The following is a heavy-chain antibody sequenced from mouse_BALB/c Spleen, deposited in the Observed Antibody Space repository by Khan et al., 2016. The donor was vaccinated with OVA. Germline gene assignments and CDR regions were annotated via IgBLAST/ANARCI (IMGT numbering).Heavy chain of an antibody. J-gene: IGHJ2*01. CDR3: ARGNLQSYYFDY. D-gene: IGHD6-1*01. Sequence: VQLQQSGPELVKPGTSVKMSCKASGYRFTSYIIHWVKQRPGQGLEWIGYINPYNGATKYNEKFKGKATLTSDKSSNTAYMELSSLTSEDSAVYYCARGNLQSYYFDYWGQGTTLTVSS. CDR1: GYRFTSYI. V-gene: IGHV1S136*01. CDR2: INPYNGAT.